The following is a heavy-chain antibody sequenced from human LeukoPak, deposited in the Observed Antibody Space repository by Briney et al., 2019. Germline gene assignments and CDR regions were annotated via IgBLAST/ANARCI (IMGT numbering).Heavy chain of an antibody. CDR1: GFTFSSYS. CDR3: ARAGGATSYYYYYMDV. J-gene: IGHJ6*03. Sequence: GGSLRLSCAASGFTFSSYSMNWVRQAPGKGLEWVSSITSSNNYIYYGDSVKGRFTISRDDAKNSLFLQMNSLRAEDTATYYCARAGGATSYYYYYMDVWGKGTTVTVSS. D-gene: IGHD1-26*01. CDR2: ITSSNNYI. V-gene: IGHV3-21*01.